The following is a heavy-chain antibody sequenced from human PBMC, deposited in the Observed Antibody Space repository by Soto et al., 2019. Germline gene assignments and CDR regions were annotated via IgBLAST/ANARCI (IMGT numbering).Heavy chain of an antibody. CDR3: AREKRANRYFDY. Sequence: EVQLVESGGGLVPPGGSLRLYCAGAGFTFSSYWMSWVRQAAGKGLEWVANIKQDGSEKYYVDSVNGRFTISRDNAKNSLYLQMHSLRVEDTAVYYCAREKRANRYFDYWGQGTLVAVSP. CDR2: IKQDGSEK. CDR1: GFTFSSYW. V-gene: IGHV3-7*01. J-gene: IGHJ4*02. D-gene: IGHD6-25*01.